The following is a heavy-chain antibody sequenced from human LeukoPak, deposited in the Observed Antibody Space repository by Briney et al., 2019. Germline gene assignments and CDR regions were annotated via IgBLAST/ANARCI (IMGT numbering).Heavy chain of an antibody. CDR2: IYYSGST. CDR3: AAGVRYFDWLPYAFDI. V-gene: IGHV4-39*01. J-gene: IGHJ3*02. CDR1: GGSISSSSYY. Sequence: PSETLSLTCTVSGGSISSSSYYWGWIRQPPGKGLEWIGSIYYSGSTYYNPSLKSRVTISVDTSKNQFSLKLSSVTAADTAVYYCAAGVRYFDWLPYAFDIWGQGTMVTVSS. D-gene: IGHD3-9*01.